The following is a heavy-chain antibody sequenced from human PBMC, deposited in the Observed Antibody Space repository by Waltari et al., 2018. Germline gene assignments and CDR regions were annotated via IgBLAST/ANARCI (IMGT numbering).Heavy chain of an antibody. CDR3: ARDRIVGASGDAFDI. J-gene: IGHJ3*02. V-gene: IGHV3-7*01. Sequence: GASVKGRFTISRDNAKNSLYLQMNSLRAEDTAVYYCARDRIVGASGDAFDIWGQGTMVTVSS. D-gene: IGHD1-26*01.